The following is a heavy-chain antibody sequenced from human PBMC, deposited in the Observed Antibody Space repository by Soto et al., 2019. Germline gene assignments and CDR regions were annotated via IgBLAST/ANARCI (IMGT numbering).Heavy chain of an antibody. CDR2: IKQDGSEK. J-gene: IGHJ4*02. Sequence: EVQLVESGGGLVQPGGSLRLSCAASGFIFSSYWMSWVRQAPGKGPEWLANIKQDGSEKYYVDSVEGRFTISRDNARDLLYLQMDSMRAEDTAVYYCARHTPPRSGLPRAPGYFDYWGQGTLVTVSS. V-gene: IGHV3-7*05. CDR3: ARHTPPRSGLPRAPGYFDY. D-gene: IGHD6-19*01. CDR1: GFIFSSYW.